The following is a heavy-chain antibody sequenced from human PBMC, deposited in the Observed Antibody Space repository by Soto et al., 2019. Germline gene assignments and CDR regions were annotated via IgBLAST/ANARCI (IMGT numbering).Heavy chain of an antibody. V-gene: IGHV1-2*04. D-gene: IGHD5-12*01. CDR2: INPNSGGT. CDR1: GYSFTGYY. J-gene: IGHJ4*02. CDR3: ARAPTREGVAKIGYDY. Sequence: GPVKVSCKASGYSFTGYYMHWVRQAPGQGLEWMGWINPNSGGTNYAQKLQGWVTMTRDTSISTAYMELSRLRSDDTAVYYCARAPTREGVAKIGYDYWGQGTLVTVSS.